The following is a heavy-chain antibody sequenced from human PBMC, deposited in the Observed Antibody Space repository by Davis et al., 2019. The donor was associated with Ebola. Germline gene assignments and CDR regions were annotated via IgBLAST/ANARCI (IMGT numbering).Heavy chain of an antibody. CDR2: IYYSGST. CDR1: GGSISSYY. V-gene: IGHV4-59*01. CDR3: AKENNWGWFDP. Sequence: SETLSLTCTVSGGSISSYYWSWIRQPPGKGLERIGYIYYSGSTNYNPSLKSRVTISVDTSKNQFSLKLSSVTAADTAVYYCAKENNWGWFDPWGQGTLVTVSS. D-gene: IGHD3-16*01. J-gene: IGHJ5*02.